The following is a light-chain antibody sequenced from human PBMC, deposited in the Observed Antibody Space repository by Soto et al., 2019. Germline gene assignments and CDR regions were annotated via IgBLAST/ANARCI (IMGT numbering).Light chain of an antibody. CDR3: KQYGSSSIT. Sequence: EIVMTQSPATLSVSPGERVTLSCRASQNILSNLAWYQQKPGQAPRLLIYGASSRATGIPDRFSGSGSGTDFTLTIRRLEPEDFAVYYCKQYGSSSITFGQGTRLEIK. J-gene: IGKJ5*01. CDR2: GAS. CDR1: QNILSN. V-gene: IGKV3-20*01.